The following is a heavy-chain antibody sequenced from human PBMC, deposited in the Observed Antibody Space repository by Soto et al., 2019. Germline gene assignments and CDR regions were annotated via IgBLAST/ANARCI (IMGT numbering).Heavy chain of an antibody. CDR2: IYYSGST. J-gene: IGHJ3*01. CDR3: GRVGGGALDF. D-gene: IGHD3-16*01. Sequence: SETLSLTCTVSGGSISSYYWSWIRQPPGKGLEWIGYIYYSGSTNYNPSLKSRVTISVDTSKDQFSLKLSSVTAADTAVYYCGRVGGGALDFWGQGTRVTVSS. CDR1: GGSISSYY. V-gene: IGHV4-59*01.